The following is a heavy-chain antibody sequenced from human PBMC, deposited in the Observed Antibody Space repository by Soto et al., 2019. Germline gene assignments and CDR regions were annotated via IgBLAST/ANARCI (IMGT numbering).Heavy chain of an antibody. V-gene: IGHV1-18*04. CDR1: VFTSSG. Sequence: QDQLVQSGAEVKKPGASVKVSCKASVFTSSGISWVRQAPGQRLEWMGWISTHNGNTISAQKFQGRVIMTMDTSTTTVYMELRSLRPDDTAVYLCAREEILGLFDAYDLWGQGTMVTVSS. D-gene: IGHD3-3*01. J-gene: IGHJ3*01. CDR2: ISTHNGNT. CDR3: AREEILGLFDAYDL.